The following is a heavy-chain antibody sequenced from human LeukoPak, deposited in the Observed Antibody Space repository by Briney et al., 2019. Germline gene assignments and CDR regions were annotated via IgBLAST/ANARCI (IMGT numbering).Heavy chain of an antibody. Sequence: GGSLRLSCSAPGFSFNTYGMHWVRQTPGKGLEWVAFIRDDGSIKHYADFLRGRITISRDNSKNTLFLQMNNLRSEDTAVYFCARPSPPGDGYNPPDHWGQGTLVTVSS. CDR2: IRDDGSIK. CDR3: ARPSPPGDGYNPPDH. CDR1: GFSFNTYG. D-gene: IGHD5-24*01. V-gene: IGHV3-30*02. J-gene: IGHJ4*02.